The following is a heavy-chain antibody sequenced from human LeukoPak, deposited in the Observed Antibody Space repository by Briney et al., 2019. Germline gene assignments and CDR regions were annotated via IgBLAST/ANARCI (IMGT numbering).Heavy chain of an antibody. CDR1: GFTFSGYA. J-gene: IGHJ4*02. CDR2: ISYDGSNK. D-gene: IGHD3-9*01. V-gene: IGHV3-30-3*01. CDR3: ASDGYYDILTGFDY. Sequence: PGGSLRLSCAASGFTFSGYAMHWVRQAPGKGLEWVAVISYDGSNKYYADSVKGRFTISRDNSKNTLYLQMNSLRAEDTAVYYCASDGYYDILTGFDYWGQGTLVTVSS.